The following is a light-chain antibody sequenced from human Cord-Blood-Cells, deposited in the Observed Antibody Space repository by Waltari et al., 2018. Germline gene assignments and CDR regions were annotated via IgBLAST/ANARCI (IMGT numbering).Light chain of an antibody. CDR3: QVWDSSSDHWV. CDR2: DDS. J-gene: IGLJ3*02. V-gene: IGLV3-21*03. CDR1: NIGSKS. Sequence: SYVLTQPPSVSVAPGKTARITCGGNNIGSKSVHWYQQKPGQAPVLVVYDDSDRPSGIAERFYGSNSGNTATLTISRVEAGDEADYYCQVWDSSSDHWVFGGGTKLTVL.